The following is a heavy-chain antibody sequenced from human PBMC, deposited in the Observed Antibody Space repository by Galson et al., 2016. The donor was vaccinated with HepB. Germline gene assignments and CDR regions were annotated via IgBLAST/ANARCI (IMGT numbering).Heavy chain of an antibody. CDR2: ISHDGNKK. V-gene: IGHV3-30*03. Sequence: LRLSCAASGFTFSGYGMNWVRQAPGKGLEWVALISHDGNKKYYAESVRGRFSVSRDNSNSTLYLLMDSLRAEDTAIYYCARGGFTIYGEGFDPWGQGTLVTVSS. CDR3: ARGGFTIYGEGFDP. J-gene: IGHJ5*02. D-gene: IGHD3-3*01. CDR1: GFTFSGYG.